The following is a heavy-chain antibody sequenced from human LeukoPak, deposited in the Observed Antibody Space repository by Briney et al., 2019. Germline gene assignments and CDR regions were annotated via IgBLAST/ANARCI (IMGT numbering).Heavy chain of an antibody. J-gene: IGHJ4*02. Sequence: GGSLRLSCEASGLXFSSYDINWVRQAPGKGLEWVSYISSRGNLIHYADSLKGRFTLPRDNARNSLYLQMNSLRADDTAIYYCAREGGWNDFDYWGQGTLVTVSS. V-gene: IGHV3-48*03. CDR1: GLXFSSYD. CDR2: ISSRGNLI. CDR3: AREGGWNDFDY. D-gene: IGHD1-1*01.